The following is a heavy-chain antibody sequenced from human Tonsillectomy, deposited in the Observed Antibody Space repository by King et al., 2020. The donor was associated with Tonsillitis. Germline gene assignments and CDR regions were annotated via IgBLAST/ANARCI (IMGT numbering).Heavy chain of an antibody. J-gene: IGHJ3*02. CDR2: MNPISCYP. Sequence: VQLVESGAEVKKPGASVKVSCKASGYTFTSYDINLVRQATGQGLEWMGWMNPISCYPVYAQKVQGRVTMTRNTSITTAYMELSSLRSEDTAVYYCARESHDFEAFDIWGQGTMVTVSS. V-gene: IGHV1-8*01. CDR1: GYTFTSYD. CDR3: ARESHDFEAFDI. D-gene: IGHD1-1*01.